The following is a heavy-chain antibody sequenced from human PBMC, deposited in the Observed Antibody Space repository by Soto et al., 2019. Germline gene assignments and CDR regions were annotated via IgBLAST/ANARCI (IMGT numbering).Heavy chain of an antibody. CDR3: GTVFEH. CDR1: GFTFSSYA. V-gene: IGHV3-23*01. Sequence: GGSLRLSCAASGFTFSSYAMSWVRQAPGKGLEWISAVSGSGGSTYYADSVKGRFTISRDNSKDTLYLQMNSLRVEDTAMYYCGTVFEHWGQGIPVTVSS. CDR2: VSGSGGST. J-gene: IGHJ4*02.